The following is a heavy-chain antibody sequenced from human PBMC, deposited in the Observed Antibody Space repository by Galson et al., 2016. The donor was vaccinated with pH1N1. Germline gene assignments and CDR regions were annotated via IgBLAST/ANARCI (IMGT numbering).Heavy chain of an antibody. D-gene: IGHD1-14*01. V-gene: IGHV4-34*01. J-gene: IGHJ6*03. Sequence: ETLSLTCAVSGGSLGGFYWTWVRQSPGVGLEWIGEVNHCGTTNYNPSLRGRVTISVDSSHQFSLTLTSVTAADTAVCYCARKRGEYNRDLHFYYYYYMDVWAKGTTVTVS. CDR3: ARKRGEYNRDLHFYYYYYMDV. CDR2: VNHCGTT. CDR1: GGSLGGFY.